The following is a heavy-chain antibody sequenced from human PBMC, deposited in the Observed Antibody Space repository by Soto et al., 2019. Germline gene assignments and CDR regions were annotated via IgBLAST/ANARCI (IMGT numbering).Heavy chain of an antibody. Sequence: TLSLTCTVSGGSISGYYWTWIRQPPGKGLEWVGSLFYGGTTDYNPSLKSRLTMSLDTSKNHFSLKLRSVTAADTAVYYCARHRGPAPVYWGQGTLVTVYS. CDR1: GGSISGYY. CDR2: LFYGGTT. J-gene: IGHJ4*02. V-gene: IGHV4-39*01. CDR3: ARHRGPAPVY. D-gene: IGHD3-10*01.